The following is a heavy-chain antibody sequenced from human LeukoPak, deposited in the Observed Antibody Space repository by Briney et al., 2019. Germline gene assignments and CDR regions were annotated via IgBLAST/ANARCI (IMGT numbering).Heavy chain of an antibody. CDR2: IKQDGSEK. CDR1: GFTFSSYW. D-gene: IGHD5-12*01. Sequence: PGGSLRLSCAASGFTFSSYWMSWVRQAPGKGLEWVANIKQDGSEKYYVDSVKGRFTISRDNAKKSLYLQMNSLRAEDTAVFYCARDSGYNAFDIWGQGTMVTVSS. V-gene: IGHV3-7*01. CDR3: ARDSGYNAFDI. J-gene: IGHJ3*02.